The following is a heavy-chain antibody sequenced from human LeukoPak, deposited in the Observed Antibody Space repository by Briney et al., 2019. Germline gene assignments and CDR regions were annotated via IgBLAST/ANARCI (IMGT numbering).Heavy chain of an antibody. D-gene: IGHD1-26*01. CDR1: GGSISSYY. CDR3: ARGQVGATVDY. V-gene: IGHV4-59*01. J-gene: IGHJ4*02. Sequence: SETLSLTCTVSGGSISSYYWSWIRQPPGKGLEWIGYIYYSGSTNYNPSLKSRVTISVDTSKNQFSLKLSSVTAADTAVYYCARGQVGATVDYWGQGTLVTVSS. CDR2: IYYSGST.